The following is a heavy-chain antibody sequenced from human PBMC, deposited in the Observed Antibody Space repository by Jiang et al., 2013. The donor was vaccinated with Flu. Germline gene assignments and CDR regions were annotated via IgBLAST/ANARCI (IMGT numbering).Heavy chain of an antibody. V-gene: IGHV1-69*01. CDR3: ARAQYDDYYDSSGYSLNWFDP. J-gene: IGHJ5*02. CDR1: GGTFSSYA. D-gene: IGHD3-22*01. Sequence: GAEVKKPGSSVKVSCKASGGTFSSYAISWVRQAPGQGLEWMGGIIPIFGTANYAQKFQGRVTITADESTSTAYMELSSLRSEDTAVYYCARAQYDDYYDSSGYSLNWFDPWGQGTLVTVSS. CDR2: IIPIFGTA.